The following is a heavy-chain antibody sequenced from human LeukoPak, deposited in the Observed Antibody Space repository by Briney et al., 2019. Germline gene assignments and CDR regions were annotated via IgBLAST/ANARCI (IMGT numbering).Heavy chain of an antibody. J-gene: IGHJ4*02. CDR2: IWYDGSNK. CDR3: ARYQGSWYAFDF. D-gene: IGHD2-15*01. V-gene: IGHV3-33*01. Sequence: GGSLRLSCTTSGFTFGDYAMSWFRQAPGKGLEWVAVIWYDGSNKYYTDSVKGRFTISRDSSKNTLYLQMNSLRAEDTAVYYCARYQGSWYAFDFWGQGTLVTVSS. CDR1: GFTFGDYA.